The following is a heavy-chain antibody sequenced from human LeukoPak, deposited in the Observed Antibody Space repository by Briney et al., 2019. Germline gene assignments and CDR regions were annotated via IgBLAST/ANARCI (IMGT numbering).Heavy chain of an antibody. CDR2: IHHGGTT. CDR3: ARTNPWELKYYFDY. Sequence: GSLRLSCAASGFTFSSYSMNWVRQSPGKGLEWIGEIHHGGTTNYNPSLKSRVTISVDKSKNQFSLKLSSVTAADTAVYYCARTNPWELKYYFDYWGQGTLVTVSS. J-gene: IGHJ4*02. CDR1: GFTFSSYSM. D-gene: IGHD1-7*01. V-gene: IGHV4-4*02.